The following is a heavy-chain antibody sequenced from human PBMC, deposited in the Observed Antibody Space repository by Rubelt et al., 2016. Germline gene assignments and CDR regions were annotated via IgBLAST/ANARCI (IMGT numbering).Heavy chain of an antibody. D-gene: IGHD3-10*01. CDR3: AKDLSKLLWFGEGFGY. Sequence: AASGFTFDDYTMHWVRQAPGKGLEWVSLISWDGGSTYYADSVKGRFTISRDNSKNSLYLQMNSLRTEDTALYYCAKDLSKLLWFGEGFGYWGQGTLVTVSS. V-gene: IGHV3-43*01. CDR1: GFTFDDYT. CDR2: ISWDGGST. J-gene: IGHJ4*02.